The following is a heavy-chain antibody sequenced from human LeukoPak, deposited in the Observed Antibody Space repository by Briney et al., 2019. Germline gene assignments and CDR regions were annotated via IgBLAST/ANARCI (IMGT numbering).Heavy chain of an antibody. V-gene: IGHV3-74*01. CDR3: AREDWNYVHVDY. J-gene: IGHJ4*02. CDR1: GFTFSSYG. CDR2: INSDGSST. D-gene: IGHD1-7*01. Sequence: GGSLRLSCAASGFTFSSYGMHWVRQAPGKGLVWVSRINSDGSSTSYADSVKGRFTISRDNAKNTLYLQMNSLRAEDTAVYYCAREDWNYVHVDYWGQGTLVTVSS.